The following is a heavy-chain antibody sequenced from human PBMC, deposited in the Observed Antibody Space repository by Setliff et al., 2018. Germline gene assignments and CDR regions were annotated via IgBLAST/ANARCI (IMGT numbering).Heavy chain of an antibody. V-gene: IGHV1-18*01. CDR1: GYTFTSYC. D-gene: IGHD3-3*01. CDR3: AREDGTYYNFWSGYSTTPYYGMDV. Sequence: ASVKVSCKASGYTFTSYCISWVRQAPGQELEWMGWISAYNGNTKYAQKLQGRVTVTTDTSTSTAYMELRRLRSEDTAVYYCAREDGTYYNFWSGYSTTPYYGMDVWGQGTTVTGSS. CDR2: ISAYNGNT. J-gene: IGHJ6*02.